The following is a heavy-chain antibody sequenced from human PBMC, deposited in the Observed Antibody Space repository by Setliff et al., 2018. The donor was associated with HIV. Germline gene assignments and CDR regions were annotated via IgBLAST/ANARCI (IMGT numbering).Heavy chain of an antibody. J-gene: IGHJ4*02. CDR2: IYYSGST. Sequence: SETLSLTCTVSGDSISSYYWSWIRQPPEKGLEWIGYIYYSGSTNYNPSLKSRVTISVDTSKNQFSLKLSSVTAADTAVYYCARQVGNKVLFDSWGQGTLVTRLL. V-gene: IGHV4-59*01. CDR3: ARQVGNKVLFDS. D-gene: IGHD7-27*01. CDR1: GDSISSYY.